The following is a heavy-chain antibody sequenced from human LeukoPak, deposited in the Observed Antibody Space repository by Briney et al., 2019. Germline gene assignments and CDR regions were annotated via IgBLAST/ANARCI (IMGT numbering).Heavy chain of an antibody. CDR1: GGSISSYY. CDR3: ARDIRGYYFDY. D-gene: IGHD1-14*01. Sequence: PSETLSLTCTVSGGSISSYYWSWIRQPPGKGLEWIGYIYYSGSTNYSPSLKSRVTISVDTSKNQFSLKLSSVTAADTAVYYCARDIRGYYFDYWGQGTLVTVSS. V-gene: IGHV4-59*01. J-gene: IGHJ4*02. CDR2: IYYSGST.